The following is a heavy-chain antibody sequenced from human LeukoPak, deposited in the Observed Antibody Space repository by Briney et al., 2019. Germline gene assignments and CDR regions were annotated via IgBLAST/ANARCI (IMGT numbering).Heavy chain of an antibody. J-gene: IGHJ6*03. CDR3: ARAGQQLDYYYYYMDV. V-gene: IGHV1-8*01. CDR2: MNPNSGNT. Sequence: ASVKVSCKASGYTFTSYDINWVRQATGQGLEWMGWMNPNSGNTGYAQKFQGRVTMTRNTSISTAYMELSSLRSEDTAVYYCARAGQQLDYYYYYMDVWGKGTTVTVSS. CDR1: GYTFTSYD. D-gene: IGHD6-13*01.